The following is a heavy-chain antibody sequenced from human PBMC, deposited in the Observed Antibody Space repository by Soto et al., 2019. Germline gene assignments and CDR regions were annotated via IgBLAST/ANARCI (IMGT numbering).Heavy chain of an antibody. V-gene: IGHV4-30-2*01. CDR1: GGSISSGGYS. CDR2: IYHSGST. D-gene: IGHD3-22*01. J-gene: IGHJ3*02. CDR3: ARGSDSSGSEDAFDI. Sequence: KPSETLSLTCAVSGGSISSGGYSWSWIRQPPGKGLEWIGYIYHSGSTYYNPSLKSRVTISVDRSKNQFSLKLSSVTAADTAVYYCARGSDSSGSEDAFDIWGQGTMVTV.